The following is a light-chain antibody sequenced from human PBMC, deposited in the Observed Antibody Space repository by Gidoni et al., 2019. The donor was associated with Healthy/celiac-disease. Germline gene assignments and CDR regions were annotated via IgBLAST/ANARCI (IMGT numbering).Light chain of an antibody. CDR1: QSVSSSY. V-gene: IGKV3-20*01. CDR2: GAS. Sequence: EIVLTQSPGTLSLSPGERATLTGRASQSVSSSYLAWYQQQPGQAPRRLSYGASSRATGIPDRFSGSGSGTDFTLTISRLEPEDFAVYYCQQYGSSLRFTFGPGTKVDIK. J-gene: IGKJ3*01. CDR3: QQYGSSLRFT.